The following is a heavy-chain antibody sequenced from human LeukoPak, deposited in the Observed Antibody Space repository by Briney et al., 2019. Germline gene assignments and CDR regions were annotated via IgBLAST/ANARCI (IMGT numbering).Heavy chain of an antibody. V-gene: IGHV1-8*01. CDR1: GYTFTSYD. CDR3: ARGLGAAAAPDC. J-gene: IGHJ4*02. Sequence: VASVKVSCKASGYTFTSYDINWVRQATGQGLEWMGWMNPNSGNTGYAQKFQGRVTMTRNTSISTAYMELSSLRSEDTAVYYCARGLGAAAAPDCWGQGTLVTVSS. CDR2: MNPNSGNT. D-gene: IGHD6-13*01.